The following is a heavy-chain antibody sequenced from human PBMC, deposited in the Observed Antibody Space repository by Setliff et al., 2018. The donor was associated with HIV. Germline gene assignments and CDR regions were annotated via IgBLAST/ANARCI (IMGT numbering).Heavy chain of an antibody. CDR1: GYTFTNYI. CDR2: INTNPGNP. V-gene: IGHV7-4-1*02. D-gene: IGHD2-2*01. CDR3: ARVGCSSTTCPWAWYFDL. Sequence: GASVKVSCKASGYTFTNYIMNWVRQAPGQGLEWMGWINTNPGNPTYAQGFTGRFVCSLDTSVSPAYLQISSLKAEDTAVYYCARVGCSSTTCPWAWYFDLWCRGTLVTVSS. J-gene: IGHJ2*01.